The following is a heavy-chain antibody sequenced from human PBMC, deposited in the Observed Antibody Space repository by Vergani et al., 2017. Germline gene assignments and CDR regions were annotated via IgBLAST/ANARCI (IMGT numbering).Heavy chain of an antibody. V-gene: IGHV3-74*02. D-gene: IGHD1-26*01. CDR1: GFTFSDYY. Sequence: VQLVESGGGLVKPGGSLRLSCAASGFTFSDYYMSWIRQAPGKGLVGVSRINSDGSSTSYADSVKGRCTISRDNAKNTLYLQMNSLRAEDTAVYYCARVGGSYGNYFDYWGQGTLVTVSS. J-gene: IGHJ4*02. CDR3: ARVGGSYGNYFDY. CDR2: INSDGSST.